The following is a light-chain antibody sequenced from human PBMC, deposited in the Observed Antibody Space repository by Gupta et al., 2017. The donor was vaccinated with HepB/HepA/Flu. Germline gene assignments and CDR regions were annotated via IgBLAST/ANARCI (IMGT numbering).Light chain of an antibody. Sequence: SYELTQPPSVSVSPGQTARIPCSGDALPKQYAYWYQQKPGPAPVLVIYKDSERPSGIPERFSGSSSGTTVTLTISGVQAEDEADYYCQSADSSGTSVFGGGTKLTVL. CDR1: ALPKQY. J-gene: IGLJ3*02. CDR3: QSADSSGTSV. CDR2: KDS. V-gene: IGLV3-25*03.